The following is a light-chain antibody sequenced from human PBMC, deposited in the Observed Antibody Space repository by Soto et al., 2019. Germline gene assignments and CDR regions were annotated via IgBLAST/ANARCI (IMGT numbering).Light chain of an antibody. J-gene: IGLJ2*01. CDR3: SSYTSSSPLV. Sequence: QSGLTQPASVSGSPGQSITISCTGTSSDVGGYNFVAWYQHHPGKAPKVMIYEVSNRPSGVSNRFSGSKSGNTASLTISGLQAEDDGDYYCSSYTSSSPLVFGGGTKVTVL. CDR2: EVS. CDR1: SSDVGGYNF. V-gene: IGLV2-14*01.